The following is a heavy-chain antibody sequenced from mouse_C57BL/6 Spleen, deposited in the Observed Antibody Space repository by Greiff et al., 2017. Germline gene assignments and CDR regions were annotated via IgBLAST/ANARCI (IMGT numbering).Heavy chain of an antibody. V-gene: IGHV14-1*01. CDR3: TRTTVVAPFDY. J-gene: IGHJ2*01. CDR1: GFNIKDYY. Sequence: VQLQQSGAELVRPGASVKLSCTASGFNIKDYYMHWVKQRPEQGLEWIGRSDPEDGDTEYAPKFQGKATMTADTSSNTAYLQLSSLTSEDTAVYYCTRTTVVAPFDYWGQGTTLTVSS. D-gene: IGHD1-1*01. CDR2: SDPEDGDT.